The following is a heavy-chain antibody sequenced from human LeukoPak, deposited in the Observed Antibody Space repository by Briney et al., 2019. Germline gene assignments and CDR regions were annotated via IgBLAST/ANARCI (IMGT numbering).Heavy chain of an antibody. CDR3: ARDAETSLAN. CDR1: GFAVSSKY. CDR2: IYLDGRA. V-gene: IGHV3-66*01. D-gene: IGHD2-21*01. Sequence: PGGSLRLSCAASGFAVSSKYMTWVRQAPGKGLEWVTVIYLDGRADYADSAKGRFTISSDNSKNTVYLQMNSLKDEDTAVYYCARDAETSLANWGQGTLVTV. J-gene: IGHJ4*02.